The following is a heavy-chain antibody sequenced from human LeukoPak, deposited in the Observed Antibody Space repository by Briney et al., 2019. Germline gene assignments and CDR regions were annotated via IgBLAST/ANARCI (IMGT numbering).Heavy chain of an antibody. V-gene: IGHV3-74*01. J-gene: IGHJ3*02. D-gene: IGHD3-10*01. CDR3: ARSGAGGAFDM. CDR2: IYNDGSRT. Sequence: GGSLRLSCAASGFPFSSYWMHWVRHAPGKGLLWVSRIYNDGSRTTYADSVKGRFTISGDNAKNTLFLQMNSLTAEDTAVYYCARSGAGGAFDMWGRGTMVTVSS. CDR1: GFPFSSYW.